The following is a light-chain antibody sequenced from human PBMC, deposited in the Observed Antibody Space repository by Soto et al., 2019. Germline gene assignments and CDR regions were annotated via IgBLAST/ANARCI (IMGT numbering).Light chain of an antibody. Sequence: QSALTQPPSVSRSPGQSVTISCTGTSSDIGGYNYVSWYQQLPGKAAKLMIYDVSKRPSGVPDRFSGSNSGNTASLTISGLQAEDEADYYCCSYAGTTHVFGTGTKVTVL. CDR2: DVS. V-gene: IGLV2-11*01. CDR1: SSDIGGYNY. CDR3: CSYAGTTHV. J-gene: IGLJ1*01.